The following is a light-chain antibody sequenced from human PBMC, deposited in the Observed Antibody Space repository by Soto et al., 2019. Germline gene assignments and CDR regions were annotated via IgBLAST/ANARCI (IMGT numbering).Light chain of an antibody. CDR2: EVS. J-gene: IGLJ2*01. Sequence: QSALTQPASVSGSPGQPITISCTGTSSDVGANNYVSWYQHHPGKAPKLLIYEVSNRPSGVSSRFSGSKSGNTASLTISGLQADDEAAYYCSSYITSITFVVFGGGTKLTVL. V-gene: IGLV2-14*01. CDR3: SSYITSITFVV. CDR1: SSDVGANNY.